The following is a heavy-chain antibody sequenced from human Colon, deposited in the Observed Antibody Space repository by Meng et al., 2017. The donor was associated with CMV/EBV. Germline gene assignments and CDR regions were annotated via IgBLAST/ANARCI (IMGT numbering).Heavy chain of an antibody. Sequence: ASAMVSCKASAYTFTSYDINWVRQATGQGLEWMGWMNPNSGNTGYAQKFQARVTITRNTSISTAYMELSSLRSEDTAVYYCARGYPLQGTSFYGWFDPWGQGTLVTVSS. CDR2: MNPNSGNT. CDR3: ARGYPLQGTSFYGWFDP. J-gene: IGHJ5*02. D-gene: IGHD2-2*01. V-gene: IGHV1-8*03. CDR1: AYTFTSYD.